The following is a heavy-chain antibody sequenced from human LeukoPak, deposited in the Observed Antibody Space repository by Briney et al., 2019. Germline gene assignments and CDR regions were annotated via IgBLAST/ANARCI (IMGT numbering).Heavy chain of an antibody. J-gene: IGHJ4*02. Sequence: GGSLRLSCAASGFTFSTYWMTWVRQAPGKGLEWVANINQDGSVKNYVDSVKGRFTISRDNAKNSQYLQVNSLRVDDTAVYYCARGAPYGDSDDYWGQGTLVTVSS. D-gene: IGHD3-10*01. CDR1: GFTFSTYW. CDR2: INQDGSVK. CDR3: ARGAPYGDSDDY. V-gene: IGHV3-7*05.